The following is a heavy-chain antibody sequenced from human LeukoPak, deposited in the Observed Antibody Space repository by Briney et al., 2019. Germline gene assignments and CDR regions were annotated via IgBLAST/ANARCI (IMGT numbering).Heavy chain of an antibody. D-gene: IGHD2-15*01. CDR1: GGSISSGDHF. CDR2: IYHSGST. Sequence: SQTLSLTCTVSGGSISSGDHFWSWIRQPPGKGLEWIGYIYHSGSTYYNPSLKSRVIISVDTSKNQFSLRLSSVTAADTAVYYCARVYAVVVAARYFDIWGQGTMVTVSS. V-gene: IGHV4-30-4*01. CDR3: ARVYAVVVAARYFDI. J-gene: IGHJ3*02.